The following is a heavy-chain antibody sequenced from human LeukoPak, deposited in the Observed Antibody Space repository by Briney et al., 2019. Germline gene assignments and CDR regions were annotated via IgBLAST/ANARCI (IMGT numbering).Heavy chain of an antibody. CDR2: VWYDESLK. CDR3: ATYLGYCTSSNCPYFYMDV. D-gene: IGHD2-2*03. V-gene: IGHV3-33*01. J-gene: IGHJ6*03. CDR1: GFTFSTYG. Sequence: SGGSLRLSCAASGFTFSTYGMHWVRQAPGKGLEWVAVVWYDESLKYYADSVKGRFTISRDNSKNTLFLQLNSLRAEDTAAYYCATYLGYCTSSNCPYFYMDVWGTGTTVIVSS.